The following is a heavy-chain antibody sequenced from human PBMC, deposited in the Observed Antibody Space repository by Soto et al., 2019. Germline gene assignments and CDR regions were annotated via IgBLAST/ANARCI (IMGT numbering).Heavy chain of an antibody. J-gene: IGHJ4*02. D-gene: IGHD3-22*01. Sequence: GGSLRLSCSASGFTFSSYAMHWVRQAPGKGLEYVSAISSNGGSTYYADSVKGRFTISRDNSKNTLYLQMSSLRAEDTAVYYCVIDRYYDSSGYYYYFDYWGQGTLVTVSS. V-gene: IGHV3-64D*09. CDR3: VIDRYYDSSGYYYYFDY. CDR1: GFTFSSYA. CDR2: ISSNGGST.